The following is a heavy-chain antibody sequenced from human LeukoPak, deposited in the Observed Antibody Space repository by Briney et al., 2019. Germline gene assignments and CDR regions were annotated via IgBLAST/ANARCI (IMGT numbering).Heavy chain of an antibody. D-gene: IGHD6-13*01. V-gene: IGHV3-7*01. CDR2: IRQDGSEK. J-gene: IGHJ4*01. CDR3: ARDGTAAGLYLYL. Sequence: GVYLRLSSEVSGFTFTDYWMNRLRHAPGKGPKWVTSIRQDGSEKTYVDSVKGLFTISEDNTKNSLSLQLSGRRAEETAVYYCARDGTAAGLYLYLWGQGTLVTVSS. CDR1: GFTFTDYW.